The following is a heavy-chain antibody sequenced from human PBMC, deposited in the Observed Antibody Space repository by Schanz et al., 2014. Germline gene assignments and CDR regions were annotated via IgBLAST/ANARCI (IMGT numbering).Heavy chain of an antibody. Sequence: QVQLVESGGGVVQPGRSLRLSCAASGFTFSSYGMHWVRQAPGKGLEWVAAMSYDGSIKYYGDSVKGRFTISRDKSKNTLYLHMNTLRSEDTAVYYCAKDSTRIDIVLVPTAIDYWGQGTLVTVSS. V-gene: IGHV3-30*18. CDR2: MSYDGSIK. CDR1: GFTFSSYG. J-gene: IGHJ4*02. D-gene: IGHD2-2*01. CDR3: AKDSTRIDIVLVPTAIDY.